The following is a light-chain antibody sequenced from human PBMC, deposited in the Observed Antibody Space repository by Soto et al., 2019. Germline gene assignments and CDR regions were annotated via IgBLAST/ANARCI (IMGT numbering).Light chain of an antibody. CDR3: GTWDSSLSAAV. Sequence: QSVLTQPPSVSAAPGQKVTISCPGSSSNIAIDYVSWYQQLPGTAPKLLIYENNKRPSGIPDRFSGSKSGTSATLGITGLQTGDEADYYCGTWDSSLSAAVFGGGTQLTVL. J-gene: IGLJ7*01. CDR1: SSNIAIDY. CDR2: ENN. V-gene: IGLV1-51*02.